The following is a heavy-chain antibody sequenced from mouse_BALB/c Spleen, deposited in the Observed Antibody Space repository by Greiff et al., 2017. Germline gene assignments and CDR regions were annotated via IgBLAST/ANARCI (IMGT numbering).Heavy chain of an antibody. Sequence: DVQLQESGAELVKPGASVKLSCTASGFNIKDTYMHWVKQRPEQGLEWIGRIDPANGNTKYDPKFQGKATITADTSSNTAYLQLSSLTSEDTAVYYCARYYGSSHYAMDYWGQGTSVTVSS. CDR3: ARYYGSSHYAMDY. D-gene: IGHD1-1*01. V-gene: IGHV14-3*02. CDR2: IDPANGNT. CDR1: GFNIKDTY. J-gene: IGHJ4*01.